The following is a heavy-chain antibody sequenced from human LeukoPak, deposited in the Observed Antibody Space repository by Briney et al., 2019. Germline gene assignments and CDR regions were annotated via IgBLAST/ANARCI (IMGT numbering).Heavy chain of an antibody. CDR3: SKDVPHSRAWALKY. CDR1: GIIFSDAW. Sequence: GGSLRLSCTTSGIIFSDAWMTWVRQAPGKGLEWVGRIKSKGGGGTTDYGSPVKGRFTISRDDSQNTLYLQMNSLKTDDTAVYWCSKDVPHSRAWALKYWGQGVLVTVSS. D-gene: IGHD6-19*01. J-gene: IGHJ4*02. CDR2: IKSKGGGGTT. V-gene: IGHV3-15*01.